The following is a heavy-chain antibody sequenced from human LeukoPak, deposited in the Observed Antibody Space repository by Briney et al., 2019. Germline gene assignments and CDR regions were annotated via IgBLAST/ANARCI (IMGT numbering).Heavy chain of an antibody. Sequence: PSETLSLTCTVSGGSISGFYWSWIRQPPGKGLEWIGSIYYSGSTYYNPSLKSRVTISVDTSKNQFSLKLSSVTAADTAVYYCARETQFTDYWGQGTLVTVSS. CDR2: IYYSGST. CDR1: GGSISGFY. CDR3: ARETQFTDY. J-gene: IGHJ4*02. D-gene: IGHD4-11*01. V-gene: IGHV4-39*07.